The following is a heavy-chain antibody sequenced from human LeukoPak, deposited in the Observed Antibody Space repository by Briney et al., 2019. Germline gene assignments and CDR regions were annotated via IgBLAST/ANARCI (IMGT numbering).Heavy chain of an antibody. D-gene: IGHD3-9*01. CDR3: ANTYYDILTGYYDYYYMDV. J-gene: IGHJ6*03. CDR1: GFTFSSYE. CDR2: ISGSGGST. Sequence: PGGSLRLSCAASGFTFSSYEMNWVRQAPGKGLEWVSAISGSGGSTYYADSVKGRFTISRDNSKNTLYLQMNSLRAEDTAVYYCANTYYDILTGYYDYYYMDVWGKGTTVTVSS. V-gene: IGHV3-23*01.